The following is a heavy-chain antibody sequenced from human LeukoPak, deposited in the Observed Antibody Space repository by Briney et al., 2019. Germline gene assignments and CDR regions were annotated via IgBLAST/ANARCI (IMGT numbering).Heavy chain of an antibody. J-gene: IGHJ4*02. Sequence: SETLSLTCTVSGGSISSYYWSWIRQPPGKGLEWIGYIYYSGSTNYNPSLKSRVTISVDTSKNQFSLKLSSVTAADTAVYYCATWTVTTWVDYWGQGTLVTVSS. CDR1: GGSISSYY. D-gene: IGHD4-17*01. CDR3: ATWTVTTWVDY. CDR2: IYYSGST. V-gene: IGHV4-59*01.